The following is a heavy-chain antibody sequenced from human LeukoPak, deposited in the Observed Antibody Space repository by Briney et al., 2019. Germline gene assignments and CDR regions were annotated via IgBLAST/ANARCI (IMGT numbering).Heavy chain of an antibody. J-gene: IGHJ4*02. CDR3: ARDRGYCSSTSCYTFDY. CDR1: GYSFTSYD. D-gene: IGHD2-2*02. CDR2: MNPNSGNT. Sequence: ASVKVSCKASGYSFTSYDINWVRQATGQGLEWMGWMNPNSGNTGYAQKFQGRVTITRNTSISTAYMELSSLRSEDTAVYYCARDRGYCSSTSCYTFDYWGQGTLVTVSS. V-gene: IGHV1-8*03.